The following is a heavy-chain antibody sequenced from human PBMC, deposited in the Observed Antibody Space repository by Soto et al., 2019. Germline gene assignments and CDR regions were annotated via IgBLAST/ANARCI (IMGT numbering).Heavy chain of an antibody. CDR3: ARRGYGPNWFDP. V-gene: IGHV4-59*08. Sequence: QVQLQESGPGLVKPSETLSLTCTVSGGSISSYYWSWIRQPPGKGLEWIGYIYYSGSTNYNPSLKSRVTISVDTSKNQFSLKLSSVTAADTAVYYCARRGYGPNWFDPWGQGTLVTVSS. D-gene: IGHD5-18*01. CDR1: GGSISSYY. J-gene: IGHJ5*02. CDR2: IYYSGST.